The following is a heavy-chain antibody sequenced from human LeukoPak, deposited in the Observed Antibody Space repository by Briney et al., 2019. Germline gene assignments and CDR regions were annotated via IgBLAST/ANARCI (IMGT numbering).Heavy chain of an antibody. J-gene: IGHJ4*02. CDR3: AKDMYSGSHYFDY. CDR2: ISWNSGSI. D-gene: IGHD1-26*01. V-gene: IGHV3-9*01. CDR1: GFTFDDYA. Sequence: GGSLRLSCAASGFTFDDYAMPWVRQAPGKGLEWVSGISWNSGSIGYADSVKGRFTISRDNAKNSLYLQMNSLRAEDTALYYCAKDMYSGSHYFDYWGQGTLVTVSS.